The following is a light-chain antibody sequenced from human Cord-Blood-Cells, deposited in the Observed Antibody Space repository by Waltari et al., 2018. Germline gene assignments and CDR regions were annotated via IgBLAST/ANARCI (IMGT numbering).Light chain of an antibody. CDR3: QQYNSYL. V-gene: IGKV1-5*01. CDR1: QSISSW. J-gene: IGKJ1*01. CDR2: DAS. Sequence: DIQMTQSPSTLSASVGDRVTITCRARQSISSWLAWYQQKPGKAPKLLIYDASSLESGVPSRFSGSGSGTEFTLTISSLQPDDFATYYCQQYNSYLFGQGTKVEIK.